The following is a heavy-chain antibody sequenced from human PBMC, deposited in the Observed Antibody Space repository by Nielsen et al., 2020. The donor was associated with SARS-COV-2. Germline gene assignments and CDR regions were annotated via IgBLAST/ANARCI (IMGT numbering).Heavy chain of an antibody. CDR2: INTYNGIT. D-gene: IGHD3-3*01. V-gene: IGHV1-18*01. Sequence: ASVKVSCKASGYPFHAYGITWVRQAPGLGLEWMAWINTYNGITYYAEKFRDRVTVTTDTPTTTAYMELRSLRSEDTAVYYCATSDFTIIPLFWGQGTAVTVSS. CDR1: GYPFHAYG. J-gene: IGHJ6*02. CDR3: ATSDFTIIPLF.